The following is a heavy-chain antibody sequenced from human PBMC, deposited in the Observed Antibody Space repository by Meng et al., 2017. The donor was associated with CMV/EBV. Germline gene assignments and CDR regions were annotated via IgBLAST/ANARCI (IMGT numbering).Heavy chain of an antibody. J-gene: IGHJ4*02. D-gene: IGHD3-10*01. CDR1: GFTFSNAW. V-gene: IGHV3-15*01. Sequence: GESLKTSRAASGFTFSNAWMRWVRQAPRKGLEWVGRIKSKTDGGTTDYAAPVKGRFTISREESKNTLDLKMNSLKAKDTAVYYCTTNLDGSGSYWGQGTLVTVSS. CDR3: TTNLDGSGSY. CDR2: IKSKTDGGTT.